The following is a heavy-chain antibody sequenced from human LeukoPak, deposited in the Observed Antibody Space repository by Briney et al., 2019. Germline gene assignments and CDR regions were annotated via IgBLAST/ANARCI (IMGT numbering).Heavy chain of an antibody. CDR3: ARQTGSGLFILP. V-gene: IGHV4-61*02. J-gene: IGHJ4*02. Sequence: SQTLSLTCTVSGGSISSGSYYWSWIRQPAGKGLEWIGRIYSSGSTNFNPSLKSRVTISVDTSKNQFSLRLTSVTAADTAVYYCARQTGSGLFILPGGQGTLVTVSS. CDR1: GGSISSGSYY. D-gene: IGHD3/OR15-3a*01. CDR2: IYSSGST.